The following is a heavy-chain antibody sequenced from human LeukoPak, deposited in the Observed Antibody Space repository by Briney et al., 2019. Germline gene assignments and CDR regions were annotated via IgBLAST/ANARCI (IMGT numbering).Heavy chain of an antibody. Sequence: ASVKVSCKASGYTFTSYDINWVRQATGQGLEWMGWMNPNSGNTGYAQKFQGRVTMTRNTSISTAYMELSSLRSEDTAVYYCARDPSGYYDSSGYLWGQGTLVTVSS. J-gene: IGHJ5*02. D-gene: IGHD3-22*01. V-gene: IGHV1-8*01. CDR2: MNPNSGNT. CDR3: ARDPSGYYDSSGYL. CDR1: GYTFTSYD.